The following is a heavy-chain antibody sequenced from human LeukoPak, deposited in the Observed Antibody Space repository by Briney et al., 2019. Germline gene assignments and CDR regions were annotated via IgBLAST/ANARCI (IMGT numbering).Heavy chain of an antibody. Sequence: GGSLRLSCAASGFTFSSYAMSWVRQAPGKGLEWVSAISGSGGSTYYADSVKGRFTISRDNSKNTLYLQMNSLRAEDTAVYYCAKDLHYYDFWSGSRRRGGYGYWGQGTLVTVSS. CDR3: AKDLHYYDFWSGSRRRGGYGY. D-gene: IGHD3-3*01. CDR1: GFTFSSYA. J-gene: IGHJ4*02. CDR2: ISGSGGST. V-gene: IGHV3-23*01.